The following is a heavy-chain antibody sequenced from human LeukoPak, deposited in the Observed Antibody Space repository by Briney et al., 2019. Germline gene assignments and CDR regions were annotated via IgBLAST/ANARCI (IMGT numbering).Heavy chain of an antibody. CDR1: EFSVGSNY. CDR3: ARDREMATGDAFDI. D-gene: IGHD5-24*01. Sequence: GGSLRLSCAASEFSVGSNYMTWVRQAPGKGLEWVSLIYSGGSTYYADSVKGRFTISRDNSKNTLYLQMNSLRAEDTAVYYCARDREMATGDAFDIWGQGTMVTVSS. J-gene: IGHJ3*02. CDR2: IYSGGST. V-gene: IGHV3-66*01.